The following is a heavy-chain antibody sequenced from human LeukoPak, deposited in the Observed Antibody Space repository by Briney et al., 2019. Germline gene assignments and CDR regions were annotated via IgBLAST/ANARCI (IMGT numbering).Heavy chain of an antibody. Sequence: SVKVSRKASGGTFISYAISWVRQAPGQGLEWMGGIIPIFGTANYAQKFQGRVTITADESTSTAYMELSSLRSEDTAVYYCARDPYYCSGGSCYVAEYFQHWGQGTLVTVSS. CDR2: IIPIFGTA. J-gene: IGHJ1*01. CDR3: ARDPYYCSGGSCYVAEYFQH. CDR1: GGTFISYA. D-gene: IGHD2-15*01. V-gene: IGHV1-69*01.